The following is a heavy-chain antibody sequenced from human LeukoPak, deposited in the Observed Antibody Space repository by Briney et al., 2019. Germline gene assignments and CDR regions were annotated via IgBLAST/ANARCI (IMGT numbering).Heavy chain of an antibody. CDR3: ARVKVWEYYYDSSGYPYWTNFDY. CDR2: IYYSGST. D-gene: IGHD3-22*01. CDR1: GGSISGYY. V-gene: IGHV4-59*12. J-gene: IGHJ4*02. Sequence: LETLSLTCTVSGGSISGYYWSWIRQPPGKGLEWIGSIYYSGSTYYNPSLKSRVTISVDTSKNQFSLKLSSVTAADTAVYYCARVKVWEYYYDSSGYPYWTNFDYWGQGTLVTVSS.